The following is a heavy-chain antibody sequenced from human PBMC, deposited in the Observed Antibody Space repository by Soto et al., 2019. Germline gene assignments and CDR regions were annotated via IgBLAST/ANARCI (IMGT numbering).Heavy chain of an antibody. CDR3: ARGPAAAGTPLYFDY. CDR2: INPNSGGT. V-gene: IGHV1-2*04. Sequence: ASVKVSCKASGYTFTGYYMHWVRQAPGQGLEWMGWINPNSGGTNYAQKFQGWVTMTRDTSISTAYMELSRLRSDDTAVYYCARGPAAAGTPLYFDYWGQGTLVTVSS. CDR1: GYTFTGYY. D-gene: IGHD6-13*01. J-gene: IGHJ4*02.